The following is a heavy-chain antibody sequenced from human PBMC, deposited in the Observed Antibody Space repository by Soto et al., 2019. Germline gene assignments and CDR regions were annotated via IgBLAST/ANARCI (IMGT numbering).Heavy chain of an antibody. CDR3: AREAAVLIPAAQPSHFDS. V-gene: IGHV1-18*01. CDR2: ISPYSGYT. CDR1: GSHFMKYG. D-gene: IGHD2-2*01. Sequence: GSGKASSKVRGSHFMKYGINWARQAAGQGLEWFGWISPYSGYTHSAEKCRVRLTLTTYTGPSTAYMELEVLRSADTALYFCAREAAVLIPAAQPSHFDSWGRGTMFNVSS. J-gene: IGHJ4*02.